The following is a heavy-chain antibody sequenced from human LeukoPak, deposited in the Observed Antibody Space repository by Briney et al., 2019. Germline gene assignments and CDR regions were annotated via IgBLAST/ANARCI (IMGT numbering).Heavy chain of an antibody. CDR1: GYSFTSYW. CDR2: IYPGDSDT. D-gene: IGHD3-9*01. CDR3: ARFLVLRDILTGYFPHYFDH. Sequence: RESLKISCKGSGYSFTSYWIGWVRQMPGKGLEWMGIIYPGDSDTRYSPSFQGQVTISADKSISTAYLQWSSLKASDTGMYYCARFLVLRDILTGYFPHYFDHWGQGTLVTVSS. V-gene: IGHV5-51*01. J-gene: IGHJ4*02.